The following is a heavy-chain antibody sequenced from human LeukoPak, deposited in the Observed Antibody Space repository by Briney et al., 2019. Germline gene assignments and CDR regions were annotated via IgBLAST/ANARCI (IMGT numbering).Heavy chain of an antibody. Sequence: SETLSLTCAVYGGSFSGYYWRWIRQPPWKGLERIGEINYSGSTNYNPSLKSRVTISVDTSKNQFSLKLSSVTAADTAVYYCARTGLSYYDFWSGYYDYWGQGTLVTVSS. D-gene: IGHD3-3*01. CDR1: GGSFSGYY. CDR2: INYSGST. CDR3: ARTGLSYYDFWSGYYDY. V-gene: IGHV4-34*01. J-gene: IGHJ4*02.